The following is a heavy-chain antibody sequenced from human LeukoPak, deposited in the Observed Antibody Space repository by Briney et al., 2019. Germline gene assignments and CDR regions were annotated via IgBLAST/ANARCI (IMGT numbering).Heavy chain of an antibody. CDR2: ISAKNGNT. Sequence: ASVKVSCKASGYTFSNYGMSWLRQAPGQGLEWMGWISAKNGNTDYAQKLQGRVTMTADRSTSTAYMELRSLRSDDTAVYYCARDPSVTNHHSPDYWGQGTLVTVSS. V-gene: IGHV1-18*01. CDR3: ARDPSVTNHHSPDY. J-gene: IGHJ4*02. CDR1: GYTFSNYG. D-gene: IGHD1-14*01.